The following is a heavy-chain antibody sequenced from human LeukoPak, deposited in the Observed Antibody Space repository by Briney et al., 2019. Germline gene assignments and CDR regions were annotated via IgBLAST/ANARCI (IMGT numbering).Heavy chain of an antibody. CDR1: GVAFSNAW. D-gene: IGHD1-1*01. V-gene: IGHV3-15*01. CDR2: IKSKIDGGTT. CDR3: TTVQRGGGSFDY. J-gene: IGHJ4*02. Sequence: GGSLRLSCAASGVAFSNAWMTWVRQAPGRGLEWVGRIKSKIDGGTTDYAAPVKGRFTISRDDSKNTLYLQMNSVKTEDTAVYYCTTVQRGGGSFDYWGQGTLVTVSS.